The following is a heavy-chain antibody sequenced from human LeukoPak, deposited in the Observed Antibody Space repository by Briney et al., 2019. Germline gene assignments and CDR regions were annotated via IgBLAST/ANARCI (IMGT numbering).Heavy chain of an antibody. J-gene: IGHJ4*02. CDR1: GFTFSAYA. D-gene: IGHD3-22*01. CDR3: ARVEDSSGYYGPYFDY. CDR2: IYSGGST. V-gene: IGHV3-66*01. Sequence: GGSLRLSCAGSGFTFSAYAMSWVLQAPGKGLEWVSVIYSGGSTYYADSVKGRFSISRDNSRNTLYLQMNSLRAEDTAVYYCARVEDSSGYYGPYFDYWRQGTLITVSP.